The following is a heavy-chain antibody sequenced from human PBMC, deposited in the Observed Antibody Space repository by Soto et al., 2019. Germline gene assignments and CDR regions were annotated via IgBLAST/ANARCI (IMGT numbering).Heavy chain of an antibody. Sequence: ASVKVSCKASGYTFTSYGISWVRQAPGQGLEWMGWISAYNGNTNYAQKLQGRVTMTIDTSTSTAYMELRSLRSDDPAVYYCARDLVHLWEVYHDWFDLWGQGTLVIVSS. D-gene: IGHD3-16*01. CDR2: ISAYNGNT. V-gene: IGHV1-18*01. CDR3: ARDLVHLWEVYHDWFDL. J-gene: IGHJ5*02. CDR1: GYTFTSYG.